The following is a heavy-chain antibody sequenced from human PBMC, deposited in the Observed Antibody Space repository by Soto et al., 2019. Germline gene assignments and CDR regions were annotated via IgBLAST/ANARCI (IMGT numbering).Heavy chain of an antibody. D-gene: IGHD2-15*01. V-gene: IGHV5-51*01. Sequence: GESLKISCKGSGYSFTSYWIGWVRQMPGKGLEWMGIIYPGDSDTRYSPSFQGQVTISADKSISTAYLQWSSLKASDTAMYYCARIGVSGCSGGSCYSGFDYWGQGTLVTVSS. CDR2: IYPGDSDT. J-gene: IGHJ4*02. CDR1: GYSFTSYW. CDR3: ARIGVSGCSGGSCYSGFDY.